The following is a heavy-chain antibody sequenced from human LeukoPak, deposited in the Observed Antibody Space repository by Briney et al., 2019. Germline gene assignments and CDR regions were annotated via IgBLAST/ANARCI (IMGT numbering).Heavy chain of an antibody. V-gene: IGHV1-46*01. Sequence: ASVKVSCKASGYTFTSYYIHWVRQAPGRGLEWMGIINPSGGSTSYAQKFQGRVTMTRDTSTSTVYMELSSLRSEDTAVYYCARGWGNRGFDYWGQGTLVTVSS. CDR2: INPSGGST. D-gene: IGHD3-16*01. CDR1: GYTFTSYY. CDR3: ARGWGNRGFDY. J-gene: IGHJ4*02.